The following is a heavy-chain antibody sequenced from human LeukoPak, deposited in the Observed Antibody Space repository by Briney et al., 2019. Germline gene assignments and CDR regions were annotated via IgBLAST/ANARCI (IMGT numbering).Heavy chain of an antibody. V-gene: IGHV4-34*01. D-gene: IGHD2-15*01. CDR2: INHSGST. CDR3: ATVSMTATPYYGMDV. J-gene: IGHJ6*02. CDR1: GGSFSGYY. Sequence: SETLSLTCAVYGGSFSGYYWSWIRQPPGKGLEWIGEINHSGSTNYNPSLKSRVTISVDTSKNQFSLKLGSVTAADTAVYYCATVSMTATPYYGMDVWGQGTTVTVSS.